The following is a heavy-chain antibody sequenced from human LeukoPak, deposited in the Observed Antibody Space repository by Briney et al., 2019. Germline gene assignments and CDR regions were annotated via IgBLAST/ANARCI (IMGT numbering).Heavy chain of an antibody. CDR3: ARARGSGSYSVFDY. CDR1: GFTFSTYA. CDR2: IKQDGSEK. V-gene: IGHV3-7*03. Sequence: GGSLRLSCAASGFTFSTYAMNWVRQAPGKGLEWVANIKQDGSEKSYVDSVKGRFTISRDNAKNSLYLQMNSLRAEDTAVYYCARARGSGSYSVFDYWGQGTLVTVSS. J-gene: IGHJ4*02. D-gene: IGHD1-26*01.